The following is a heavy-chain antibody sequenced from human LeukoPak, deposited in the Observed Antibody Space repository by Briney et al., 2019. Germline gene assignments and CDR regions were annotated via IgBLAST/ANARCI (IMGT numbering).Heavy chain of an antibody. Sequence: SETLSLTCTVSGGSISSYYWSWIRQPPGKGLEWIGYIYYSGSTNYNPSLKSRVTISVDTSKNQFPLKLSSVTAADTAVYYCARGINDYGENFDYWGQGTLVTVSS. CDR1: GGSISSYY. V-gene: IGHV4-59*01. D-gene: IGHD4-17*01. CDR3: ARGINDYGENFDY. CDR2: IYYSGST. J-gene: IGHJ4*02.